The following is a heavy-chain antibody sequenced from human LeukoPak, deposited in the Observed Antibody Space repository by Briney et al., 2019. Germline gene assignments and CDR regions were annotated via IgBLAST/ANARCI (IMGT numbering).Heavy chain of an antibody. Sequence: SETLSLTCTVSGGSISSYYWSWIRQPAGKGLGWIGRIYTSGSTNYNPSLKSRVTMSVDTSKNQFSLKLSSVTAADTAVYYCARVGSYGYDYYYYMDVRGKGTTVTVSS. CDR2: IYTSGST. CDR1: GGSISSYY. V-gene: IGHV4-4*07. J-gene: IGHJ6*03. CDR3: ARVGSYGYDYYYYMDV. D-gene: IGHD5-18*01.